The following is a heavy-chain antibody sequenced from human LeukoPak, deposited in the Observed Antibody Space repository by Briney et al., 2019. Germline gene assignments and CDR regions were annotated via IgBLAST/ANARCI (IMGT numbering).Heavy chain of an antibody. CDR1: GGSFSGYY. D-gene: IGHD3-16*02. J-gene: IGHJ6*02. V-gene: IGHV4-34*01. CDR2: INHSGST. CDR3: ARGRSYPRAAKYGMDV. Sequence: SETLSLTCAVYGGSFSGYYWSWIRQPPGKGLEWIGEINHSGSTNYNPSLKNRVTISVDTSKNQFSLKLSSVTAADTAVYYCARGRSYPRAAKYGMDVWGQGTTVTVSS.